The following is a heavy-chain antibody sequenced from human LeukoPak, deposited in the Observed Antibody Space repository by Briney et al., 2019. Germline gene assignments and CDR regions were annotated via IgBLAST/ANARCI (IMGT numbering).Heavy chain of an antibody. CDR1: GFTFSSYS. CDR3: PKNIFWSGYSTY. Sequence: GGSLRLSCAASGFTFSSYSMNWVRQAPGKGLEGVSYISSSSSTIYYADSVKGRFTISRDNAKNSLYLQMNSLRAEDTAVYSCPKNIFWSGYSTYWGQGTLVTVSS. V-gene: IGHV3-48*01. CDR2: ISSSSSTI. J-gene: IGHJ4*02. D-gene: IGHD3-3*01.